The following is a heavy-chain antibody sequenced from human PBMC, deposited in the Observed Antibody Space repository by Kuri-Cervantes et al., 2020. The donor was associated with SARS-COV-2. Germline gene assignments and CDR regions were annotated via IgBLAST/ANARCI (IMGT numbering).Heavy chain of an antibody. D-gene: IGHD4-17*01. Sequence: SVKVSCKASGGTFSSYAISWVRQAPGQGLEWMGGIIPIFGTANYAQKFQGRVTITADESTSTAYMELSSLRSEDTAVYYCARDRHDYGDHFAPNRYYYYYGMDVWGQGTTVTVSS. J-gene: IGHJ6*02. CDR1: GGTFSSYA. V-gene: IGHV1-69*13. CDR2: IIPIFGTA. CDR3: ARDRHDYGDHFAPNRYYYYYGMDV.